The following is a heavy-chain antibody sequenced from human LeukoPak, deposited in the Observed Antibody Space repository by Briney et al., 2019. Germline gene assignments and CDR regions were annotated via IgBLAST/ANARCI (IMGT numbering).Heavy chain of an antibody. CDR2: ISHSGRTI. D-gene: IGHD1/OR15-1a*01. V-gene: IGHV3-11*01. Sequence: GGSLRLSCAASGFTFSDYNMNWIRQAPGKGLEWVSYISHSGRTIYDADSVKGRFTISRDNAKNSLYLQMNSLRAEDTAVYYCAKPRRYSGNIEAFDIWGQGTMVTVSS. CDR1: GFTFSDYN. CDR3: AKPRRYSGNIEAFDI. J-gene: IGHJ3*02.